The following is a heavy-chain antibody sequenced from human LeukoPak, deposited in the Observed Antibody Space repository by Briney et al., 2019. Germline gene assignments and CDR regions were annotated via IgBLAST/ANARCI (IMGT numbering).Heavy chain of an antibody. D-gene: IGHD1-26*01. CDR3: ASSGSYYPLDAFDI. Sequence: PGGSLRLSCAASGFTFSSYSMNWVRQAPGKGLEWVSSISSSRSYIYYADSVKGRFTISRDNAKNSLYLQMNSLRAEDTAVYYCASSGSYYPLDAFDIWAKGQWSPSLQ. CDR1: GFTFSSYS. J-gene: IGHJ3*02. V-gene: IGHV3-21*01. CDR2: ISSSRSYI.